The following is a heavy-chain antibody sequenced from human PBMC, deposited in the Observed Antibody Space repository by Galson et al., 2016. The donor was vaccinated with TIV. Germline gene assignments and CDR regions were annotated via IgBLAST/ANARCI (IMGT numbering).Heavy chain of an antibody. Sequence: SVKVSCKASGYTFTSYGFAWVRQAPGQGLEWMGWISTYNGNTNYAQKFQGRVTLTTDTSTSTASMELRGLRSDDTAMYYCARAAETCNDLPFDYWGQGTRVTVSS. CDR3: ARAAETCNDLPFDY. CDR1: GYTFTSYG. J-gene: IGHJ4*02. V-gene: IGHV1-18*01. CDR2: ISTYNGNT. D-gene: IGHD1-1*01.